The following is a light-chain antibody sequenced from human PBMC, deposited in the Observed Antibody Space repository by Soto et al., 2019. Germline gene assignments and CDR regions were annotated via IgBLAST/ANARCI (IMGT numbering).Light chain of an antibody. V-gene: IGKV3-20*01. CDR1: QSVSSSY. CDR2: GAS. Sequence: EIVLTQSPGTLSLSPGERATRSCRASQSVSSSYLAWYQRKPGQAPRLLIYGASSRATGIPDRFSGSGSGTDFTLTITRLEPEDFAVYYCQQYGSSPLFTFGPGTKADIK. J-gene: IGKJ3*01. CDR3: QQYGSSPLFT.